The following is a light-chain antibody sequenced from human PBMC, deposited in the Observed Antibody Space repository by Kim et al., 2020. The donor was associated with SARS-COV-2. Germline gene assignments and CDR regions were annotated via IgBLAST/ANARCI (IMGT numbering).Light chain of an antibody. CDR3: QQYDNWPRT. Sequence: EIVMTQSPATLSVSPGEGATLSCRASQRISRNLAWYQQKPGQAPRLLIHGASTRATDIPARFSGSGSGTEFTLTISSLRSEDFAVYYCQQYDNWPRTFGQGTRVDMK. CDR2: GAS. CDR1: QRISRN. V-gene: IGKV3-15*01. J-gene: IGKJ1*01.